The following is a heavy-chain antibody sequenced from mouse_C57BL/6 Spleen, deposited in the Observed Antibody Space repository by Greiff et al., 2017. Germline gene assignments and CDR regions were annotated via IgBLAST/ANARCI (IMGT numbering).Heavy chain of an antibody. CDR3: AKVGLRHGYAMDY. V-gene: IGHV1-85*01. CDR1: GYTFTSYD. D-gene: IGHD2-4*01. CDR2: IYPRDGST. J-gene: IGHJ4*01. Sequence: VHLVESGPELVKPGASVKLSCKASGYTFTSYDINWVKQRPGQGLEWIGWIYPRDGSTKYNEKFKGKATLTVATSSSTAYMELHSLTSDESAVYSCAKVGLRHGYAMDYWGQGTSVTVSS.